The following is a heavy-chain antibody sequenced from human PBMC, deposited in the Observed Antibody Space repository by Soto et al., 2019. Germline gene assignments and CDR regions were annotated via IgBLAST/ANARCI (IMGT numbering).Heavy chain of an antibody. J-gene: IGHJ6*02. D-gene: IGHD6-6*01. CDR2: INHSGST. CDR1: CGSFSGYY. Sequence: PSETLSLTCAVYCGSFSGYYWSWIRQPPGKGLEWIGEINHSGSTNYNPSLKSRVTISVDTSKNQFSLKLSSVTAADTAVYYCARGGLARSYYYYGMDVWGQGTTVTVSS. V-gene: IGHV4-34*01. CDR3: ARGGLARSYYYYGMDV.